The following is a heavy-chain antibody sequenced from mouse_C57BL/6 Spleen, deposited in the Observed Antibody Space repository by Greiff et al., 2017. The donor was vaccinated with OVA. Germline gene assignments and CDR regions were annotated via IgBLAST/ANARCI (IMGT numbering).Heavy chain of an antibody. V-gene: IGHV1-72*01. J-gene: IGHJ3*01. CDR3: ARSGITGASWFAY. D-gene: IGHD4-1*01. CDR2: IDTNSGGT. Sequence: QVQLQQPGAELVKPGASVKLSCKASGYTFTSYWMHWVKQRPGRGLEWIGRIDTNSGGTKYNEKFKSKATLTVDKPSSTAYMQLSSLTSEDSAVYYCARSGITGASWFAYWGQGTLVTVSA. CDR1: GYTFTSYW.